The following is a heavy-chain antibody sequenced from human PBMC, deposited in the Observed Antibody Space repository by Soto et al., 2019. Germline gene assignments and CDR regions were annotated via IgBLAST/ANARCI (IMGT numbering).Heavy chain of an antibody. V-gene: IGHV1-18*01. J-gene: IGHJ6*02. CDR3: ERGGEYSYGYGDYYYGMDV. CDR2: ITAYIGKT. D-gene: IGHD5-18*01. CDR1: GYPFISYG. Sequence: ASVKASCKVSGYPFISYGSSWLRHAPAQGLEWMGSITAYIGKTNCEQKLQGRVTMTTDTSTSTAYMELRSLRSDDTAVYYCERGGEYSYGYGDYYYGMDVWGQGTTVTVSS.